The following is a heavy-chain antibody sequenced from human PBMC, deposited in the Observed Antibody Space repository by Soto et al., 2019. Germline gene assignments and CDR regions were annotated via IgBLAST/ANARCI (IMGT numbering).Heavy chain of an antibody. D-gene: IGHD3-16*01. CDR2: ISWNSGSI. V-gene: IGHV3-9*01. CDR3: ATARGGDPDPDGFDI. CDR1: GFTFDDYA. J-gene: IGHJ3*02. Sequence: GGSLRLSCAASGFTFDDYAMHWVRQAPGKGLEWVSGISWNSGSIGYADSVKGRFTISRDNAKNSLYLQMNSLRAEDAALYCCATARGGDPDPDGFDIWGQGTMVTVSS.